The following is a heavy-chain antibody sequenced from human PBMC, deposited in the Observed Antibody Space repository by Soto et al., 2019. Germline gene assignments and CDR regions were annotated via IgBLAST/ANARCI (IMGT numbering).Heavy chain of an antibody. J-gene: IGHJ4*02. CDR1: GFTFSSYG. V-gene: IGHV3-30*18. CDR2: ISYDGSNK. Sequence: GGSLRLSCAASGFTFSSYGMHWVRQAPDKGQEWVAVISYDGSNKYYADTVKGRFTISRDNSKNTLYLQMNSLRAEFMAVYYCAKDWVSVAGTDYCGQGTLVTVSS. CDR3: AKDWVSVAGTDY. D-gene: IGHD6-19*01.